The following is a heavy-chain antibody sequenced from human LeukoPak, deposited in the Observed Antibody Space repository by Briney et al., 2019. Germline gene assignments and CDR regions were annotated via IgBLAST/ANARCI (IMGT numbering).Heavy chain of an antibody. CDR2: IYYSGST. D-gene: IGHD5-18*01. CDR1: GGSISSFY. CDR3: ARSRGNSYGPYYFDY. Sequence: PSETLSLTCTVSGGSISSFYWSWIRQPPGKGLEWIGHIYYSGSTNYNPSLSSRITISVDTSKNQFSLRLDSVTAADTAVYYCARSRGNSYGPYYFDYWGQGTLVTVSS. V-gene: IGHV4-59*01. J-gene: IGHJ4*02.